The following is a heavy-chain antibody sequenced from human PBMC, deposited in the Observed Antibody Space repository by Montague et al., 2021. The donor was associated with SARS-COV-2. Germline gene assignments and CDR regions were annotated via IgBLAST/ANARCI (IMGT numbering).Heavy chain of an antibody. V-gene: IGHV2-5*01. CDR1: GFSLTTSGMG. J-gene: IGHJ4*02. CDR2: IYWNDDK. Sequence: PALVKPTQTLTLTCTFSGFSLTTSGMGVDWIRRPPGKALEWLGLIYWNDDKFYNPSLKSRLAITKDTSKNQVVLSMTNVDPVDTATYFCSHRRGGFCSDGICAWGKTLDYWGLGTLVTVSS. D-gene: IGHD2-15*01. CDR3: SHRRGGFCSDGICAWGKTLDY.